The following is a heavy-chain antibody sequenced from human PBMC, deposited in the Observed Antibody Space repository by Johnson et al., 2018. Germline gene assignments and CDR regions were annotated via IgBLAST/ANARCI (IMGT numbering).Heavy chain of an antibody. CDR2: INPDGGRT. CDR3: AGPLLLYGYDMDV. V-gene: IGHV1-46*01. J-gene: IGHJ6*02. Sequence: QVQLVQSGAEVKKPGASVKVSCKASGYTFTSYYIHWVRQAPGQGLEWMGIINPDGGRTSYAQKFQGRVTMTRDTSTSTVYMELSSLSSEGTALVYCAGPLLLYGYDMDVWGQGTTVIVSS. CDR1: GYTFTSYY. D-gene: IGHD2-2*02.